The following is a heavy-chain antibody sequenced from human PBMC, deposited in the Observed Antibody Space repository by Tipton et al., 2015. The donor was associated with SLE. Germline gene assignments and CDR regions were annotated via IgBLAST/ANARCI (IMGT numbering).Heavy chain of an antibody. D-gene: IGHD2-2*01. CDR1: EFTFSIYA. CDR2: ISNDGSNK. V-gene: IGHV3-30*04. J-gene: IGHJ4*01. Sequence: SLRLSCVASEFTFSIYAMHWVRQAPGKGLEWVAVISNDGSNKYYADSVKGRFTASRDNSKNTLYLQLNSVRAEDTAVYHCARIDYSAYCSSDNCYAVDYWGRGTLVIVFS. CDR3: ARIDYSAYCSSDNCYAVDY.